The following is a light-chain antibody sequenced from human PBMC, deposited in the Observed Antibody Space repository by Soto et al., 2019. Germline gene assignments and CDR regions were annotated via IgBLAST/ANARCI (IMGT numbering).Light chain of an antibody. CDR1: QDIGNF. V-gene: IGKV1-6*01. CDR3: LRDDGYPRM. CDR2: GAS. J-gene: IGKJ2*01. Sequence: AIQINQSPSSLSSSVGDSVTITCRASQDIGNFVGWYQQTPGKAPKRLIYGASSLQSGVPSMFSGSGYGADFTLSLSSLHPEEFGTYFGLRDDGYPRMFGQG.